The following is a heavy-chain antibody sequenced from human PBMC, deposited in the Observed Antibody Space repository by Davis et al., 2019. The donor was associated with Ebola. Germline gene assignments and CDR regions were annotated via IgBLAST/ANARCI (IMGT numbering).Heavy chain of an antibody. CDR3: ARVPIAAAGPLDYYGMDV. D-gene: IGHD6-13*01. CDR2: TYYRSKWYN. Sequence: HSQTLSLTCAISGDSVSSNSAAWNWIRQSPSRGLEWLGRTYYRSKWYNDYAVSVKSRITINPDTSKNQFSLQLNSVTPEDTAVYYCARVPIAAAGPLDYYGMDVWGQGTTVTVSS. J-gene: IGHJ6*02. V-gene: IGHV6-1*01. CDR1: GDSVSSNSAA.